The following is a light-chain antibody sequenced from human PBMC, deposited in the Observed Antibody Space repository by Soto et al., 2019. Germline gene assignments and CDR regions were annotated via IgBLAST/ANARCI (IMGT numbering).Light chain of an antibody. CDR2: FGS. V-gene: IGKV2-28*01. CDR1: QTLLYNNTYNY. Sequence: EIVIPQSPLTLPGTPVEPASIPFRSSQTLLYNNTYNYLDWYVQKPGHSPQLLISFGSNRAPGVPDRFSGSGSGTDFTLKINRVEAEDVGTYYCMQDLQSITFGQGTRMEIK. J-gene: IGKJ5*01. CDR3: MQDLQSIT.